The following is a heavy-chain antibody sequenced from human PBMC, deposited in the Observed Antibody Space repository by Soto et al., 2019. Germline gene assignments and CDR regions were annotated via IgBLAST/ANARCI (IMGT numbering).Heavy chain of an antibody. D-gene: IGHD1-1*01. J-gene: IGHJ4*02. CDR3: ARGRYGDY. Sequence: QVHLVQSGAEVKKPGASVKVSCQASGYAFTTYGITWVRQAPGQGLEWMGWISAHNGNTNYAQKLQGRVTVTRDTSTSTAYMELRSLRSDAPAVYYCARGRYGDYWGQGALVTVSS. CDR1: GYAFTTYG. CDR2: ISAHNGNT. V-gene: IGHV1-18*01.